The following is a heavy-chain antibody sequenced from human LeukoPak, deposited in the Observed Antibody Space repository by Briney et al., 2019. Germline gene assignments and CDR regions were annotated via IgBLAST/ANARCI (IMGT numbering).Heavy chain of an antibody. D-gene: IGHD4-17*01. CDR1: GFTFSTSS. CDR3: ARYGDYGVDY. CDR2: ISSGGTHI. V-gene: IGHV3-21*01. Sequence: PGGSLRLSCAASGFTFSTSSMNWVRQAPGKGLQWVSSISSGGTHIYYADSVKGRFTISRNNAKNSLSLQMNSLRAEDTAVYYCARYGDYGVDYWGQGTLVTVSS. J-gene: IGHJ4*02.